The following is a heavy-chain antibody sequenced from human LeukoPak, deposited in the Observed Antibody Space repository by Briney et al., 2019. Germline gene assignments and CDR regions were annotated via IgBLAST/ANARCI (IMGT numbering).Heavy chain of an antibody. CDR2: VYSSGSA. J-gene: IGHJ3*02. D-gene: IGHD5-24*01. V-gene: IGHV4-61*02. CDR1: SGSINSDGYY. Sequence: SETPSLTSTVSSGSINSDGYYWSWIRQPAGKGLEWIGRVYSSGSANYSPSLKSRAIMSIDTSKNQFSLRLSSVTAADTDVYYCARVYRKDVYNFDGFDIWGQGTMVTVS. CDR3: ARVYRKDVYNFDGFDI.